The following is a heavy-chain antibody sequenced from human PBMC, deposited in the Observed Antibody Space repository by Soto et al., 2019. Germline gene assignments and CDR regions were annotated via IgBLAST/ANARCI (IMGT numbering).Heavy chain of an antibody. V-gene: IGHV4-39*01. Sequence: QQQLQESGPGLVKPSETLSLTCTVSGVSISSSSYYWGWIRQPPGKGLEWIGSINYSGSTYNNPSLKSRVTMSVDTSKNQFSLKLSSVTAADTAVYYCAVPYDSGNYYMDVWGKGTTVTVSS. J-gene: IGHJ6*03. D-gene: IGHD3-10*01. CDR3: AVPYDSGNYYMDV. CDR1: GVSISSSSYY. CDR2: INYSGST.